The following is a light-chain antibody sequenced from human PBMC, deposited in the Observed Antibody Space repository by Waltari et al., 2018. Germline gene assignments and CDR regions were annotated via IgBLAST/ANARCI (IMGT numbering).Light chain of an antibody. J-gene: IGLJ7*01. CDR2: ADN. Sequence: SYEMTQPPSVSAASGQTARNTCGGDNIGNKVVHWYQQKPPQAPVLVIYADNKRPSGIPERFSGSNSGNTATLTISRVEAGDEADYYCQVWDSSNEYARSFGGGTRLTVL. CDR3: QVWDSSNEYARS. CDR1: NIGNKV. V-gene: IGLV3-21*02.